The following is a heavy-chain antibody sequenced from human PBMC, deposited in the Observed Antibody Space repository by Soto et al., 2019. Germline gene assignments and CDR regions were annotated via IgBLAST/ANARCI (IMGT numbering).Heavy chain of an antibody. CDR2: INSDGSST. D-gene: IGHD2-15*01. V-gene: IGHV3-74*01. CDR3: VRTSLVVAAATREDY. Sequence: EVQLVESGGGLVQPGGSLRLSCAASGFTFSSSWLHWVRQVQGRGLWWVSRINSDGSSTSNADSVKGRFTISRDNAKNTLYLQMNSLRAEDTAVYYCVRTSLVVAAATREDYWGQGTLVTVSS. J-gene: IGHJ4*02. CDR1: GFTFSSSW.